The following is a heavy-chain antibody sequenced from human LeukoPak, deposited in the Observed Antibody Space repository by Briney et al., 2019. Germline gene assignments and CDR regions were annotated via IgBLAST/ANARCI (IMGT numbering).Heavy chain of an antibody. CDR2: IYYSGST. D-gene: IGHD6-13*01. CDR3: AGPIAAAGTAFDI. CDR1: GGSISSSSYY. Sequence: SETLSLTCTVSGGSISSSSYYWGWIRQPPGKGLEWIGSIYYSGSTYYNPSLKSRVTISVDTSKNQFSLKLSSETAADTAVYYCAGPIAAAGTAFDIWGQGTMVTVSS. J-gene: IGHJ3*02. V-gene: IGHV4-39*01.